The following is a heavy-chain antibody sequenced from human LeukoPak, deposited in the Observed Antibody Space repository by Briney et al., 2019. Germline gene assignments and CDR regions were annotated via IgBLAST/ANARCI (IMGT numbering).Heavy chain of an antibody. V-gene: IGHV4-34*01. D-gene: IGHD5-18*01. Sequence: SGTLSLTCAVYGGSFSAYYWTWIRQPPGKGLEWIGEINHSGSSNYNSSLRSRVTISVDTSYRQFSLRLSSVTAADTAVYYCAPRGDIEHSYVYGKWFDPWGQGTRVIVSS. J-gene: IGHJ5*02. CDR3: APRGDIEHSYVYGKWFDP. CDR2: INHSGSS. CDR1: GGSFSAYY.